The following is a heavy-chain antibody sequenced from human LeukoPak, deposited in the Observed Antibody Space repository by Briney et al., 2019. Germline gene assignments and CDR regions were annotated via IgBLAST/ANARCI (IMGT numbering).Heavy chain of an antibody. D-gene: IGHD6-19*01. CDR1: GGSFSGYY. CDR3: ARHERRVAVAATGLYYYYYYMDV. CDR2: INHSGST. Sequence: SETLSLTCAVYGGSFSGYYWSWIRQPPGKGLEWIGEINHSGSTNYNPSLKSRVTISVDTSKNQFSLKLSSVTAADTAVYYCARHERRVAVAATGLYYYYYYMDVWGKGTTVTISS. V-gene: IGHV4-34*01. J-gene: IGHJ6*03.